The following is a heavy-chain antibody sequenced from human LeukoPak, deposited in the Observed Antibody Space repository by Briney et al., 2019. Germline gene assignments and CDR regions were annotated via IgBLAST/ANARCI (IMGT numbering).Heavy chain of an antibody. CDR1: GFSLSYYA. D-gene: IGHD3-10*01. CDR3: ARAICNSGSCGSDY. CDR2: ISVNGSGT. J-gene: IGHJ4*02. V-gene: IGHV3-23*01. Sequence: GGSLTLSCAASGFSLSYYAMSRVRQAPGKGLEWVSTISVNGSGTYYADSVEGRFIISRDNSKNTLYVQMSILRAEDTAAYYCARAICNSGSCGSDYWGPGTLVSVSS.